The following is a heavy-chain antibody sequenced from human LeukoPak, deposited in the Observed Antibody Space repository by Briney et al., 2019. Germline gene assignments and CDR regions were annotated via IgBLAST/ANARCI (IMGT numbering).Heavy chain of an antibody. D-gene: IGHD3-3*01. V-gene: IGHV3-23*01. J-gene: IGHJ4*02. Sequence: HPGGSLRLSCAAAGFTFSSYAMSWVRQAPGKGLEWVSAISGSGGSTYYADSVKGRFTISRDTSKNTLYLQMNSLRAEDTAVYYCAKGGPPFWSGLMSLDYWGQGTLVTVSS. CDR2: ISGSGGST. CDR3: AKGGPPFWSGLMSLDY. CDR1: GFTFSSYA.